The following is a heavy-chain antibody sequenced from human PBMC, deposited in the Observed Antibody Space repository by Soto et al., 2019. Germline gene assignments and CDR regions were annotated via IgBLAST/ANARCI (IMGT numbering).Heavy chain of an antibody. CDR2: IYYSGST. D-gene: IGHD5-12*01. V-gene: IGHV4-31*03. CDR1: GGSISSGGYY. J-gene: IGHJ4*02. Sequence: QVQLQESGPGLVKPSQTLSLTCTVSGGSISSGGYYWSWIRQHPGKGLEWIGYIYYSGSTYYNPTLKSRVTISVDTYKTQFSLKLSSVTAADTAVYYCARESTARYAFDYWGQGTLVTVSS. CDR3: ARESTARYAFDY.